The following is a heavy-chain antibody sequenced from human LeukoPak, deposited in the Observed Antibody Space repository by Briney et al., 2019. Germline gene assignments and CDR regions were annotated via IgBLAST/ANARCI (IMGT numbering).Heavy chain of an antibody. J-gene: IGHJ3*02. CDR1: GYSISSGYY. V-gene: IGHV4-38-2*01. CDR2: MYRSGST. Sequence: SETLSLTCAVSGYSISSGYYWGWIRQPPGKGLEWIASMYRSGSTYYNPSLKSRATISVDTSKNHFSLKLSSVTAADTAVYYCARVETRGAFDIWGQGTMVTVSS. D-gene: IGHD5-18*01. CDR3: ARVETRGAFDI.